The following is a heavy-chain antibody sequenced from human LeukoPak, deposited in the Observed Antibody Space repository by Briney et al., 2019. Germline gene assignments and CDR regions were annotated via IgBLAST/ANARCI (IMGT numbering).Heavy chain of an antibody. CDR1: GGSISSSSYY. CDR3: ARVLGFGELLHAFDI. CDR2: IYYSGGT. V-gene: IGHV4-31*03. D-gene: IGHD3-10*01. J-gene: IGHJ3*02. Sequence: SETLSLTCTVSGGSISSSSYYWGWIRQHPGKGLEWIGYIYYSGGTYYNPSLKSRVTISVDTSKNQFSLKLSSVTAADTAVYYCARVLGFGELLHAFDIWGQGTMVTVSS.